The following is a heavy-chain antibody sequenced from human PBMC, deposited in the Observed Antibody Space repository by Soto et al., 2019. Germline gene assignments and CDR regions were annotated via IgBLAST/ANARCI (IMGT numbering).Heavy chain of an antibody. CDR1: GFTFSSNS. CDR3: ARSGIAAATDAFDI. V-gene: IGHV3-21*01. D-gene: IGHD6-13*01. J-gene: IGHJ3*02. Sequence: EVQLVESGGGLVKPGGSLRLSCAASGFTFSSNSMNWVRQAPGKGLEWVSSISSSSSYIYYADSVKGRFTISRDNAKNSLYLQMNSLRAEDTAVYYCARSGIAAATDAFDIWGQGTMVTVSS. CDR2: ISSSSSYI.